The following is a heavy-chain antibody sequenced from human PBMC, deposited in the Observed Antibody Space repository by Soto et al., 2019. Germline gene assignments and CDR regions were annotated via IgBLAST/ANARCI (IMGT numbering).Heavy chain of an antibody. J-gene: IGHJ4*02. D-gene: IGHD2-15*01. CDR3: ARQPLVSVVDIDY. V-gene: IGHV4-39*01. Sequence: QLQLQESGPGLVKPSETLSLTCTVSGGSISSSSYYWGWIRQPPGKGLEWIGSIYYSGSTYYNPSLKSRVTISVDTSKNQFSLKLSSVTAADTAVYYCARQPLVSVVDIDYWGQGTLVTVSS. CDR2: IYYSGST. CDR1: GGSISSSSYY.